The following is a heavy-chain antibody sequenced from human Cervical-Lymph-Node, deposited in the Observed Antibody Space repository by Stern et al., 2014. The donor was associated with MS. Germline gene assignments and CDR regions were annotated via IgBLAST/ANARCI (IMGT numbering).Heavy chain of an antibody. V-gene: IGHV1-69*01. CDR3: ARDYGDYLYYYYGMDV. CDR1: GGTFSRYA. CDR2: IIPIFGTA. D-gene: IGHD4-17*01. Sequence: KLVQSGAEVKKPGSSVTVSCKASGGTFSRYAISWVRQAPGQGLEWMGGIIPIFGTANYAQRFQGRVTITADESTSTAYMELSSLRSEDTAVYYCARDYGDYLYYYYGMDVWGQGTTVTVSS. J-gene: IGHJ6*02.